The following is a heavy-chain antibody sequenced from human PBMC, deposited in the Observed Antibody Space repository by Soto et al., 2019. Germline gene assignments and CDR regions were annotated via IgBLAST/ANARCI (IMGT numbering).Heavy chain of an antibody. V-gene: IGHV1-69*01. D-gene: IGHD3-10*01. CDR3: ARDTLRLGYYYYDGMDV. CDR2: IIPIFGTA. Sequence: QVQLVQSGAEVKKPGSSVKVSCKASGGTFSSYAISWVRQAPGQGLEWMGGIIPIFGTANYAQKFQGRVKITADESTSTAYMELSSLRSEDTDVYYCARDTLRLGYYYYDGMDVWGQGTTVTVSS. CDR1: GGTFSSYA. J-gene: IGHJ6*02.